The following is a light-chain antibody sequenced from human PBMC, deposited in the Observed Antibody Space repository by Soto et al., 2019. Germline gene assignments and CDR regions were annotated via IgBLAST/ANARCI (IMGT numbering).Light chain of an antibody. V-gene: IGKV3-11*01. CDR1: QSVSSY. CDR3: QQRSNWPIN. CDR2: DAS. J-gene: IGKJ5*01. Sequence: EIVLTQSPATLSLSPGERATLSRRASQSVSSYLAWYQQKPGQAPRLLIYDASNRATGIPARFSGSGSGTDFTLTISSLEPEDFAVYYCQQRSNWPINFGQGTRLEIK.